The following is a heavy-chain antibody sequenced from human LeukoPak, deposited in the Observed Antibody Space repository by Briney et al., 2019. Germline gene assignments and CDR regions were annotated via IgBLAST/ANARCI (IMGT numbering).Heavy chain of an antibody. J-gene: IGHJ4*02. V-gene: IGHV4-39*07. CDR1: GGSISSSSYY. Sequence: SETLSLTCTVSGGSISSSSYYWGWIRQPPGKGLEWIGSIYYSGSTYYNPSLKSRVTISVDTSKNQFSLKLSSVTAADAAVYYCAREEYYRGIAAAPPDYWGQGTLVTVSS. D-gene: IGHD6-13*01. CDR3: AREEYYRGIAAAPPDY. CDR2: IYYSGST.